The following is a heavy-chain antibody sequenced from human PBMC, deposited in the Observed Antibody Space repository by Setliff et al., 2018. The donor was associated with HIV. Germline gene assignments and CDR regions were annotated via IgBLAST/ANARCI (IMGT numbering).Heavy chain of an antibody. Sequence: PSETLSLTCAVSGYPIIEAYYWLWIRQSPTKGLEYIGIIFRGVTTYYNPSLRSRVALSMDTSKNQFSLRLSSVTAADTAVYFCARSGRLTFGLVVAFESWGQGTLVTVS. CDR1: GYPIIEAYY. CDR3: ARSGRLTFGLVVAFES. J-gene: IGHJ4*02. D-gene: IGHD3-3*01. V-gene: IGHV4-38-2*01. CDR2: IFRGVTT.